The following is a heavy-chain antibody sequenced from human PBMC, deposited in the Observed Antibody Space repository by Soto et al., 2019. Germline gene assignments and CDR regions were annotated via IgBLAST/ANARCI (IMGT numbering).Heavy chain of an antibody. Sequence: ASVKVSCKTSGYTFSDYGISWVRQAPGQGLEWMGWISAKNGNTNFAQKFRGRVTMITDTSTNTVYMELRNLRLDDTAVYYCAREPPETPPDYWGQGTLVTVSS. V-gene: IGHV1-18*01. J-gene: IGHJ4*02. CDR2: ISAKNGNT. CDR3: AREPPETPPDY. CDR1: GYTFSDYG.